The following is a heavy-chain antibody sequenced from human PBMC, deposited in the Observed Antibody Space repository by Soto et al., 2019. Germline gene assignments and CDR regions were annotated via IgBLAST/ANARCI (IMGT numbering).Heavy chain of an antibody. Sequence: ASVKVSCKTSGYTFSDYGISWVRQAPGQGLEWMGWISAKNGNTNFAQKFRGRVTMITDTSTNTVYMELRNLRLDDTAVYYCAREPPETPPDYWGQGTLVTVSS. V-gene: IGHV1-18*01. J-gene: IGHJ4*02. CDR2: ISAKNGNT. CDR3: AREPPETPPDY. CDR1: GYTFSDYG.